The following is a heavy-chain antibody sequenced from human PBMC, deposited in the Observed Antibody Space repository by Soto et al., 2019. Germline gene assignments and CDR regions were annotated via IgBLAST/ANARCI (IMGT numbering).Heavy chain of an antibody. CDR2: LVVGTGNT. V-gene: IGHV1-58*01. J-gene: IGHJ6*02. CDR3: ATGAYCSGGSSSDYYYYYYGMDL. D-gene: IGHD2-15*01. Sequence: QMQLVQSGPEVKKPGTSVKVSCKTSGFTFRSSAVQWVRQARGQRLEWIGWLVVGTGNTNYAQKFQQRVTISSDRSTNTVSMEQSSLTSEDTAVYYCATGAYCSGGSSSDYYYYYYGMDLWGQGTTVTVSS. CDR1: GFTFRSSA.